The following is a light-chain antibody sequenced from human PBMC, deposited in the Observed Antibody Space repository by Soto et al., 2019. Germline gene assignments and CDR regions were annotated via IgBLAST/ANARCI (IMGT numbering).Light chain of an antibody. CDR3: AAWDDRLIGWV. Sequence: QAVVTQPPSASGTPGQRVTISCSGSSSNIGRNTVNWYQQLPGTAPKLLIYNNNQRPSGVPDRFSGSKSGTSASLAISGPRSEDETDYYCAAWDDRLIGWVFGGGTKLTVL. CDR2: NNN. J-gene: IGLJ3*02. CDR1: SSNIGRNT. V-gene: IGLV1-44*01.